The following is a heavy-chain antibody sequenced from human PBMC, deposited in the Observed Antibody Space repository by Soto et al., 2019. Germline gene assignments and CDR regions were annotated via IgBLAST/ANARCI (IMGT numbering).Heavy chain of an antibody. CDR1: GFTFSDYA. CDR3: ARDPFLDCNGGGCYSKYCLDI. D-gene: IGHD2-15*01. CDR2: ISYDGSKK. Sequence: QVQLVESGGGVVQPGRSLRLSCAASGFTFSDYAMHWVRQAPGKGLERVAVISYDGSKKYYPDSVKGRFTISQDNSKDTLYLQRNSLGAEDTAVYSCARDPFLDCNGGGCYSKYCLDIWGQGTMVTVSS. V-gene: IGHV3-30-3*01. J-gene: IGHJ3*02.